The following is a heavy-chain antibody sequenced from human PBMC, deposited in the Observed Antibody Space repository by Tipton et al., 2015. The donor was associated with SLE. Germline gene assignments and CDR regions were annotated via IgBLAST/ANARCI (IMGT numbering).Heavy chain of an antibody. J-gene: IGHJ2*01. CDR3: ARHLGPEWMATKRGYFDL. D-gene: IGHD5-24*01. CDR2: VSHDGDNK. V-gene: IGHV3-30*03. CDR1: GFSFSEYS. Sequence: SLRLSCVASGFSFSEYSMHWVRQAPGKGLEWVAVVSHDGDNKYYADSVKGRFTISRDNSKNTLYLQMNSLRAEDTAVYYCARHLGPEWMATKRGYFDLWGRGTLVSVSS.